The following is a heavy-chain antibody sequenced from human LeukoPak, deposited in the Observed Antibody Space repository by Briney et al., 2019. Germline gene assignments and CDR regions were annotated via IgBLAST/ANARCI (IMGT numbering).Heavy chain of an antibody. CDR2: IYSGGST. Sequence: GGSLRLSCAASGFTVSSNYMSWVRQAPGKGLEWVSVIYSGGSTYYADSVKGRFTISRDNSKNALYLQMNSLRAEDTAVYYCVRARGHGSYCDYWGQGTLVTVSP. D-gene: IGHD1-26*01. CDR3: VRARGHGSYCDY. CDR1: GFTVSSNY. V-gene: IGHV3-66*01. J-gene: IGHJ4*02.